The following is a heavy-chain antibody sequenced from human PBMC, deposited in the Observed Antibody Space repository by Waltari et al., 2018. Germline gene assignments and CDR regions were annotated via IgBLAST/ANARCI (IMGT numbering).Heavy chain of an antibody. CDR3: ARQDYYGSGSSDY. V-gene: IGHV4-39*01. CDR2: IYYSGST. J-gene: IGHJ4*02. D-gene: IGHD3-10*01. CDR1: GGSISSSSYY. Sequence: QLQLQESGPGLVKPSETLSLTCTVPGGSISSSSYYWGWIRQPPGKGLEWIGSIYYSGSTYYNPSLKSRVTISVDTSKNQFSLKLSSVTAADTAVYYCARQDYYGSGSSDYWGQGTLVTVSS.